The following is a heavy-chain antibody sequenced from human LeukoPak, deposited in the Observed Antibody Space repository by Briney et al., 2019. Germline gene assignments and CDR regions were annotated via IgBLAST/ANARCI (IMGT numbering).Heavy chain of an antibody. D-gene: IGHD5-18*01. CDR1: GGSISSSSYY. J-gene: IGHJ4*02. CDR2: IYYSGST. Sequence: SETLSLTCTVSGGSISSSSYYWGWIRQPPGKGLEWIGSIYYSGSTYYNPSLKSRVTISVDTSKNQFSLKLSSVTAADTAVYYCARHSAEDTAMLELDYWGQGTLATVSS. CDR3: ARHSAEDTAMLELDY. V-gene: IGHV4-39*01.